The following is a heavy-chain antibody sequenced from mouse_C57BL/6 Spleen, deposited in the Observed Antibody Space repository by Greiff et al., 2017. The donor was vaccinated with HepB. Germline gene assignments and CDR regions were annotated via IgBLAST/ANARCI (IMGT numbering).Heavy chain of an antibody. CDR1: GFTFSSYA. Sequence: EVQLVESGGGLVKPGGSLKLSCAASGFTFSSYAMSWVRQTPEKRLEWVATISDGGSYTYYPDNVKGRFTISRDNAKNNLYLQMSHLKSEDTAMYYCAREGAYFDYWGQGTTLTVSS. CDR2: ISDGGSYT. CDR3: AREGAYFDY. J-gene: IGHJ2*01. V-gene: IGHV5-4*01.